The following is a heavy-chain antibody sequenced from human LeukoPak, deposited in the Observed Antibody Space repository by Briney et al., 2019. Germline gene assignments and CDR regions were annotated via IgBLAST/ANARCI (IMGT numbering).Heavy chain of an antibody. CDR3: ASQYYYDSSGYYGDAFDI. D-gene: IGHD3-22*01. V-gene: IGHV3-48*03. CDR1: GFTFSSYE. J-gene: IGHJ3*02. CDR2: ISSSSSTI. Sequence: GGSLRLSCAASGFTFSSYEMNWVRQAPGKGLEWVSYISSSSSTIYYADSVKGRFTISRDNAKNSLYLQMNSLRDEDTAVYYCASQYYYDSSGYYGDAFDIWGQGTMVTVSS.